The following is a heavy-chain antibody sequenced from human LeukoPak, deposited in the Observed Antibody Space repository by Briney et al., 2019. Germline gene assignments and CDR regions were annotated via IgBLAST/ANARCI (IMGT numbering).Heavy chain of an antibody. V-gene: IGHV4-39*07. D-gene: IGHD3-10*01. CDR1: GGSISSSNYY. J-gene: IGHJ4*02. Sequence: SETLSLTCTVSGGSISSSNYYWGWIRQPPGKGLEWIGNVYYSGSTYYTPSLKSRVTISIDTSKNQFSLKLSSVTAADTAVYYCASLYGSGNYYPSDYWGRGTLVTVSS. CDR3: ASLYGSGNYYPSDY. CDR2: VYYSGST.